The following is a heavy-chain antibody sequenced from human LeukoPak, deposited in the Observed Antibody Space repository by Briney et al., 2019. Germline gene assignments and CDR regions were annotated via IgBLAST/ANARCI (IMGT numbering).Heavy chain of an antibody. CDR1: GFTFSSYA. CDR2: ISGSGGST. CDR3: AKDMPPDSSGYPYFDY. V-gene: IGHV3-23*01. J-gene: IGHJ4*02. D-gene: IGHD3-22*01. Sequence: GGSLRLSCAASGFTFSSYAMSWVRQAPGKGREWVSAISGSGGSTYYADCVKGRFTISRDNSKNTLYLQMNSLRAEDTAVYYCAKDMPPDSSGYPYFDYWGQGTLVTVSS.